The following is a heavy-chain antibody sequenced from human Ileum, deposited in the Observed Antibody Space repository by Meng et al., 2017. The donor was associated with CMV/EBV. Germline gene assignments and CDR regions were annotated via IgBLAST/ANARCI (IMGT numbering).Heavy chain of an antibody. CDR3: ARGQDNHKGGVH. CDR1: DASFSDFY. V-gene: IGHV4-34*01. J-gene: IGHJ4*02. CDR2: IHPSGST. D-gene: IGHD1-14*01. Sequence: QLGGSGLLKPSEPLSPTCDVYDASFSDFYWSWTRHLPGKGLEWIGEIHPSGSTHYNPSLESRVSISVHMSNNQFSLKVSSVTAADTAVYYCARGQDNHKGGVHWGQGTLVTVSS.